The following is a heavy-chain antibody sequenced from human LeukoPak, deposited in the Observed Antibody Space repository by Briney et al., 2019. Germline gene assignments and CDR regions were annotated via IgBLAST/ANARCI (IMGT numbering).Heavy chain of an antibody. CDR1: GYTFTGYY. D-gene: IGHD1-26*01. V-gene: IGHV1-2*02. J-gene: IGHJ3*02. CDR2: INPNRGGT. CDR3: ARSGSWYSGAFDI. Sequence: GASVKVSCKASGYTFTGYYMHWVRQAPGQGVEWMGWINPNRGGTNYAQKLQGRVTVTRDTSITTAYMELSRLRSDDTAVYYCARSGSWYSGAFDIWGQGTMVTVSS.